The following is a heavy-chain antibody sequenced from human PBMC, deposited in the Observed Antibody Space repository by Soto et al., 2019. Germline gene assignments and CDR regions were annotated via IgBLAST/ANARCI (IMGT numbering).Heavy chain of an antibody. V-gene: IGHV3-30*18. D-gene: IGHD2-15*01. Sequence: QVQLVESGGGVVQPGRSLRLSCAASGFTFSSYGMHWVRQAPGKGLEWVAVISYDGGNKYYADSVKGRFTISRDNSKNTVHLQMSSLRAEDTAVYYCAKDGVSCSGGSCPSPGYSGIDVW. CDR2: ISYDGGNK. CDR3: AKDGVSCSGGSCPSPGYSGIDV. CDR1: GFTFSSYG. J-gene: IGHJ6*01.